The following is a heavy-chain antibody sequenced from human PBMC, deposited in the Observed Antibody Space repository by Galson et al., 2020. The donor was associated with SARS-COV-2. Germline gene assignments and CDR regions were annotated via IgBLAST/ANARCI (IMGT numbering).Heavy chain of an antibody. Sequence: QAGGSLRLSCAASGFTFSSYGMHWVRQAPGKGLEWVAVISYDGSNKYYADSVKGRFTISRDNSKNTLYLQMNSLRAEDTAVYYCARSFSGYAYFDYWAREPWSPSPQ. CDR3: ARSFSGYAYFDY. CDR2: ISYDGSNK. CDR1: GFTFSSYG. V-gene: IGHV3-30*03. D-gene: IGHD5-12*01. J-gene: IGHJ4*02.